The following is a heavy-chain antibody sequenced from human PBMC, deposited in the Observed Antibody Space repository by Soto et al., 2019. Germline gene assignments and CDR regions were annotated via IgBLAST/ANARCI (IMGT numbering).Heavy chain of an antibody. D-gene: IGHD2-2*02. CDR1: GFTFSSYG. J-gene: IGHJ4*02. V-gene: IGHV3-30*03. Sequence: QVQLVESGGGVVQPGRSLRLSCAASGFTFSSYGMHWVRQAPGKGLELVAVISYDVSNNYYADSVKGRFTISRDNSKNTLYLPMNSLRAEDTAVYYCATERAVASGIPRPPYDYLVQGTLVTVSS. CDR2: ISYDVSNN. CDR3: ATERAVASGIPRPPYDY.